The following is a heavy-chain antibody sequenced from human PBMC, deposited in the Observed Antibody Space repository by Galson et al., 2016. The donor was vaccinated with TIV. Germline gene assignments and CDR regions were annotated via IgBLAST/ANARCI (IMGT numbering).Heavy chain of an antibody. V-gene: IGHV1-69*13. Sequence: SVKVSCKASGGLVSNYAISWVRQAPGQGLEWMGGIIPIFGTTKYAQKFQGRVTITADESTRIVSMELSSLRFEDTAVYYCAKDPYIYGSYLDHWGQGTTVTVSA. CDR3: AKDPYIYGSYLDH. CDR1: GGLVSNYA. D-gene: IGHD5-18*01. J-gene: IGHJ4*03. CDR2: IIPIFGTT.